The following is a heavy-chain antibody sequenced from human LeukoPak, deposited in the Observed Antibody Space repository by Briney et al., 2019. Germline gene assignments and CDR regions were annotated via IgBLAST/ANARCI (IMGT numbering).Heavy chain of an antibody. V-gene: IGHV4-59*01. CDR2: IYYSGST. CDR1: GGSISSYY. D-gene: IGHD6-6*01. Sequence: PSETLSLTCTVSGGSISSYYWSWIRQPPGKGLEWIWYIYYSGSTNYNPSLKSRVTISVDTSKNQFSLKLSSVTAADTAVYYCATWLYSSSSFDYWGQGTLVTVSS. CDR3: ATWLYSSSSFDY. J-gene: IGHJ4*02.